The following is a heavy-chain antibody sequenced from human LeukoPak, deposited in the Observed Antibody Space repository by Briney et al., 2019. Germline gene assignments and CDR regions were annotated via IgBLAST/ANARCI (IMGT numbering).Heavy chain of an antibody. CDR2: ISNEGRSD. D-gene: IGHD7-27*01. CDR1: GISFTSSG. J-gene: IGHJ2*01. CDR3: AKDSILGMGVFEV. V-gene: IGHV3-30*18. Sequence: GKSLRLSCVVSGISFTSSGMHWVRQAPGQGLEWVAAISNEGRSDYYADPVKGRFTVPRDTAKNTLYLQMNSLRPEDTAMYFCAKDSILGMGVFEVWGRGILVTVSS.